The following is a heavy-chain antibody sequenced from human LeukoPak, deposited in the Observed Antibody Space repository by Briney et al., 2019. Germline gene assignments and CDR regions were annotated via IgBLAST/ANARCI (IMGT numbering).Heavy chain of an antibody. J-gene: IGHJ4*02. CDR3: AKDALWFGEYYFDY. CDR1: GFTFSSYG. V-gene: IGHV3-30*02. Sequence: GGSLRLSCAASGFTFSSYGMHWVRQAPGKGLEWVAFIRYDGSNKYYADSVKGRFTISRDNSKNTLYLQMNSLRAEDTAVYYCAKDALWFGEYYFDYWGQGTLVTVSS. D-gene: IGHD3-10*01. CDR2: IRYDGSNK.